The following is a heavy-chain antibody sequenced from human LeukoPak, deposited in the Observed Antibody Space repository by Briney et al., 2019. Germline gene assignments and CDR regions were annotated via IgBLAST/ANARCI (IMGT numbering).Heavy chain of an antibody. J-gene: IGHJ6*02. CDR3: ARVVGSSGWYLGYYYYGMDV. CDR2: IKPSNGNT. CDR1: AYSFTSYG. V-gene: IGHV1-18*01. D-gene: IGHD6-19*01. Sequence: GPAETVPCPASAYSFTSYGFSTVRQAPVQGVVWVGWIKPSNGNTNSAQKLQGRVTRTTDTSTSTAYMELRSLRSDDTAVYYCARVVGSSGWYLGYYYYGMDVWGQGTTVTVSS.